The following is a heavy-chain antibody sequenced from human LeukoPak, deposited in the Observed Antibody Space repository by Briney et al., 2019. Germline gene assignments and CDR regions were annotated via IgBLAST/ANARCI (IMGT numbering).Heavy chain of an antibody. J-gene: IGHJ5*02. CDR2: IKNSGDRT. CDR3: AKGRGSGSYFGIDP. V-gene: IGHV3-23*01. D-gene: IGHD3-10*01. Sequence: GGSLRLSCAASGFTFSDYATSWVRQAPGKGLEWISGIKNSGDRTDYADSVKGRFTISRDNSKNTMYLQTKSLRAEDTAVYYCAKGRGSGSYFGIDPWGQGTLVIVSS. CDR1: GFTFSDYA.